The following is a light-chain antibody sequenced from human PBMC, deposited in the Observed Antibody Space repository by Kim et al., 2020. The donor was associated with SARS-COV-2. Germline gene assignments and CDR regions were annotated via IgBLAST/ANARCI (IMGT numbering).Light chain of an antibody. CDR1: NIGSKS. J-gene: IGLJ2*01. V-gene: IGLV3-21*04. CDR2: YDS. CDR3: QVWDSSSDHVV. Sequence: PGKTARITCGGNNIGSKSVHWYQQKPGQAPVLVIYYDSDRPSGIPERFSGSNSGNTATLTISRVEAGDEADYYCQVWDSSSDHVVFGRGTQLTVL.